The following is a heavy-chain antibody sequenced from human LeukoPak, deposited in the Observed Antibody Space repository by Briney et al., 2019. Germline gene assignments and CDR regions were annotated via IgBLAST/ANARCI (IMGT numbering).Heavy chain of an antibody. CDR1: GGSINSYY. CDR2: INHSGST. D-gene: IGHD5-12*01. Sequence: PSETLSLTCTVSGGSINSYYWSWIRQPPGKGLEWIGEINHSGSTNYNPSLKSRVTISVDTSKNQFSLKLSSVTAADTAVYYCARRFPYVKWLRLGGSFDYWGQGTLVTVSS. CDR3: ARRFPYVKWLRLGGSFDY. V-gene: IGHV4-34*01. J-gene: IGHJ4*02.